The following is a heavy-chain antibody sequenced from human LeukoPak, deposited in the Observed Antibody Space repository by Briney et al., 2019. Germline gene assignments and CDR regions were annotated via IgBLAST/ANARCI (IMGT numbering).Heavy chain of an antibody. V-gene: IGHV1-18*04. D-gene: IGHD3-16*01. CDR3: ARVEVQPRRLYYYMDV. CDR2: ISADNTKS. Sequence: GASVKVSCKASGYTFTGYYMHWVRQAPGQGLEWMGWISADNTKSNVAQKLQDRVAMTTDTSTNTAYMELRSLRSDDTAVYYCARVEVQPRRLYYYMDVWGKGTTVTISS. J-gene: IGHJ6*03. CDR1: GYTFTGYY.